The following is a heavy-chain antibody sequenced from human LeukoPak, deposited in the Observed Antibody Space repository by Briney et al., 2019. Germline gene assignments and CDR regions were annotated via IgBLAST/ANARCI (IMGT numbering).Heavy chain of an antibody. D-gene: IGHD3-3*01. V-gene: IGHV4-30-4*08. CDR1: GGSISSGDYY. Sequence: PSETLSLTCTVSGGSISSGDYYWSWIRQPPGKGLEWIGYIYYSGSTYYNPSLKSRVTISVDTSKNQFSLKLSSVTAADTAVYYCARAPNTYYDFWSGYYTGTTYLDYWGQGTLVTASS. J-gene: IGHJ4*02. CDR3: ARAPNTYYDFWSGYYTGTTYLDY. CDR2: IYYSGST.